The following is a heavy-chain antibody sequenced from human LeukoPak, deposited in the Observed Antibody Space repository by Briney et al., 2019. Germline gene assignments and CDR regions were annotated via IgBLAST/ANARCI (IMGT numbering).Heavy chain of an antibody. J-gene: IGHJ6*03. CDR1: GYSISNGYY. CDR2: LYHSDSV. V-gene: IGHV4-38-2*01. Sequence: SETLSLTCAVSGYSISNGYYWVWIRQPPGKGLEWIGSLYHSDSVYYNTALKSRVSMSVDTSKNQFSLKLSFVTAADTAVYYCARHHDSYYYYYIDVWGSGTTVTVSS. D-gene: IGHD1-14*01. CDR3: ARHHDSYYYYYIDV.